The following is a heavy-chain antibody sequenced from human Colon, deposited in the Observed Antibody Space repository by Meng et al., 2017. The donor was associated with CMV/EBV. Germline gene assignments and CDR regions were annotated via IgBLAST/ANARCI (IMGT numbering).Heavy chain of an antibody. CDR2: ISSSSSTI. D-gene: IGHD6-6*01. Sequence: GESLKISCAASGFTASDNYMNWVRQAPGKGLEWVSYISSSSSTIYYADSVKGRFTISRDNAKNSLYLQMNSLRAEDTAVYYCARGVRIAARSGGDYWGQGTLVTVSS. CDR1: GFTASDNY. CDR3: ARGVRIAARSGGDY. V-gene: IGHV3-11*04. J-gene: IGHJ4*02.